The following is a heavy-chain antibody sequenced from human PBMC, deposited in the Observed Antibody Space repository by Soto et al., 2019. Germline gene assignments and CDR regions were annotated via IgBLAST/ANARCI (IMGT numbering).Heavy chain of an antibody. Sequence: SETLSLTCTVSGGSISSYYWSWIRQPAGKGLEWIGRIYTSGSTNHNPSLKSRVTMSVDTSKNQFSLKLSSVTAADTAVYYCARDHSGSYLAQAFDIWGQGTMVTVSS. CDR2: IYTSGST. J-gene: IGHJ3*02. CDR3: ARDHSGSYLAQAFDI. CDR1: GGSISSYY. D-gene: IGHD1-26*01. V-gene: IGHV4-4*07.